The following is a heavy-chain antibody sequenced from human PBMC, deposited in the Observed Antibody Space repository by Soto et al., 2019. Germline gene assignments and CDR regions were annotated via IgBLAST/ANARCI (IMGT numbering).Heavy chain of an antibody. V-gene: IGHV1-3*04. J-gene: IGHJ6*02. CDR1: GYTYTSYT. CDR3: ARTSQLRLGELPFDGMDV. D-gene: IGHD3-16*02. CDR2: VNTGNGNT. Sequence: ASVKDSFKASGYTYTSYTIHEVRPPAAKGLEWMGWVNTGNGNTSYSNKFQARVTIIRGTCASTAYMELSSLRSENTAVPYWARTSQLRLGELPFDGMDVWGQGTTVTVSS.